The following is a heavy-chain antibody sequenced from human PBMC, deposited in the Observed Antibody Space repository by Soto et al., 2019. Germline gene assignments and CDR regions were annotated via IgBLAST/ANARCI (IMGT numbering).Heavy chain of an antibody. D-gene: IGHD6-19*01. J-gene: IGHJ4*02. CDR1: GGSFSGYY. CDR3: ARGRGESTGWIDY. CDR2: INHSGST. Sequence: SETLSLTCAVYGGSFSGYYGSWIRQPPGKGLEWIGEINHSGSTNYNPSLKSRVTISVDTSKNQFSLKLSSVTAADTAVYYCARGRGESTGWIDYWGQGTLVTVSS. V-gene: IGHV4-34*01.